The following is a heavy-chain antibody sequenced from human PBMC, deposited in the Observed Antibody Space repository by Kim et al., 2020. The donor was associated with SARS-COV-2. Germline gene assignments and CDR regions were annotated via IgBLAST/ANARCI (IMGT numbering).Heavy chain of an antibody. D-gene: IGHD3-16*01. CDR1: GFTFSAYD. Sequence: GGSLRLSCATSGFTFSAYDMNWVRQVPGKGLEWLSFITKGSNIIYYADSVKGRFTTSRDNAKNSLHLQMNSLKDEDTAIYYCVRDRMGGAFDFWGQGTLV. CDR2: ITKGSNII. CDR3: VRDRMGGAFDF. J-gene: IGHJ3*01. V-gene: IGHV3-48*02.